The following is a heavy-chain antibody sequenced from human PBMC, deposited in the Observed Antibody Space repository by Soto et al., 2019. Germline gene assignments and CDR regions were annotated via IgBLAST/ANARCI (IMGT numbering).Heavy chain of an antibody. CDR2: IYYSGST. D-gene: IGHD3-9*01. CDR3: ARDRHDILTQSYGMDV. J-gene: IGHJ6*02. V-gene: IGHV4-31*03. Sequence: SETLSLTCTVSGGSISSGGYYWSWIRQHPGKGLEWIGYIYYSGSTYYNPSLKSRVTISVDTSKNQFSLKLSSVTAADTAVYYCARDRHDILTQSYGMDVWGQGTTVTVSS. CDR1: GGSISSGGYY.